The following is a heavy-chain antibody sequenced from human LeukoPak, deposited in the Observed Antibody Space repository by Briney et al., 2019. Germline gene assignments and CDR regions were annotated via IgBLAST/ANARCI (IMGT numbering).Heavy chain of an antibody. D-gene: IGHD6-19*01. CDR2: SNPNTGAT. CDR1: GYTLTGYY. Sequence: ASLKVSCKASGYTLTGYYLHLVRQAPGQRLEWMGGSNPNTGATHPAQKFQGRITMTRDSSISTAYMNLSRLRSDATAVSYCARDRVGSGWPRPYYFEVWGQGTLVTVS. CDR3: ARDRVGSGWPRPYYFEV. V-gene: IGHV1-2*02. J-gene: IGHJ4*02.